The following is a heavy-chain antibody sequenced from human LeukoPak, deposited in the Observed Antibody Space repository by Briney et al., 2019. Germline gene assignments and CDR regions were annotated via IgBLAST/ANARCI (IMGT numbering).Heavy chain of an antibody. CDR1: HGSINNSSYY. J-gene: IGHJ4*02. V-gene: IGHV4-39*07. CDR2: ISFSGST. CDR3: ARCSYGYVDY. Sequence: SETLSLTCTVSHGSINNSSYYWGWIRQPPGKGLEWIGTISFSGSTYSNPSLKSRVTISVDTSKNQFSLKLSSVTAADTAVYYCARCSYGYVDYWGQGTLVTVSS. D-gene: IGHD5-18*01.